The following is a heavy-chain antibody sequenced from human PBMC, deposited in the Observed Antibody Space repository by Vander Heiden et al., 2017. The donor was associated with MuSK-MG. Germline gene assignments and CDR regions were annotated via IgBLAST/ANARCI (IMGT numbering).Heavy chain of an antibody. J-gene: IGHJ3*02. CDR3: AKGRRSSRYLGFDI. D-gene: IGHD1-1*01. Sequence: EVQLLESGGGLVQPGGSLRLSCAASGFAFSNYGRSWVRQAPAKGLEWVSGISDSGGGTYYADSVKGRFTISRDDSKNTVYLQMNSLRAEDTALYYCAKGRRSSRYLGFDIWGQGTMVTVSA. CDR1: GFAFSNYG. CDR2: ISDSGGGT. V-gene: IGHV3-23*01.